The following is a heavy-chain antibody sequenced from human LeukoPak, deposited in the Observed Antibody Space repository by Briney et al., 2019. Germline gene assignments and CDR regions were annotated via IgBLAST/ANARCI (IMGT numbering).Heavy chain of an antibody. CDR1: GYSFTSYW. J-gene: IGHJ3*02. V-gene: IGHV1-18*04. Sequence: GESLKISCKGSGYSFTSYWIGWVRQAPGQGLEWMGWISAYNGNTNYAQKLQGRVTMTTDTSTSTAYMELRSLRSDDTAVYYCARDQGIVGATAAFDIWGQGTMVTVSS. CDR3: ARDQGIVGATAAFDI. D-gene: IGHD1-26*01. CDR2: ISAYNGNT.